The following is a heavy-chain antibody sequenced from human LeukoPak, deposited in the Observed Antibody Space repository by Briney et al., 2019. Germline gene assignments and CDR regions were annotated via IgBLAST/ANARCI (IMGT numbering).Heavy chain of an antibody. V-gene: IGHV3-11*05. CDR3: ARDWDDILTGPPGY. CDR2: ISSSSSYT. D-gene: IGHD3-9*01. CDR1: GFTFSNFA. Sequence: GGSLRLSCAASGFTFSNFAMSWIRQAPGKGLKWVSYISSSSSYTNYADSVKGRFTISRDNAKNSLYLQMNSLRAEDTAVYYCARDWDDILTGPPGYWGQGTLVAVSS. J-gene: IGHJ4*02.